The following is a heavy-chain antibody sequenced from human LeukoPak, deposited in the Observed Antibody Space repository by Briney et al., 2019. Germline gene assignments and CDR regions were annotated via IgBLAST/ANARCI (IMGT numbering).Heavy chain of an antibody. CDR3: ARVPDTRPPGLNYYYYHYMDV. CDR2: IYYSGST. V-gene: IGHV4-59*01. J-gene: IGHJ6*03. CDR1: GGSIISYY. D-gene: IGHD2-2*01. Sequence: SETLSLTCTVSGGSIISYYWSWIRQPPGRGLEWIGYIYYSGSTNYNPSLKSRVTISVDTSKNQFSLKLSSVTAADTAVYYCARVPDTRPPGLNYYYYHYMDVWGKGTTVTVSS.